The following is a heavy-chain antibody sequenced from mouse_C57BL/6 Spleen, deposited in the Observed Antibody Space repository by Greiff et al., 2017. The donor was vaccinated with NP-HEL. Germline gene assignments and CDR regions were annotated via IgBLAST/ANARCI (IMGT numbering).Heavy chain of an antibody. CDR1: GYAFSSSW. V-gene: IGHV1-82*01. CDR2: IYPGDGDT. Sequence: VKLVESGPELVKPGASVKISCKASGYAFSSSWMNWVKQRPGKGLEWIGRIYPGDGDTNYNGKFKGKATLTADKSSSTAYMQLSSLTSEDSAVYFCARSVYYDYDRNYFDYWGQGTTLTVSS. J-gene: IGHJ2*01. CDR3: ARSVYYDYDRNYFDY. D-gene: IGHD2-4*01.